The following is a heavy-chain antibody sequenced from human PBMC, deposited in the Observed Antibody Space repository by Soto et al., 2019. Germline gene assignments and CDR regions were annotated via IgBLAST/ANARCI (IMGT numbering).Heavy chain of an antibody. CDR1: GCTFSSYA. CDR2: IIPIFGTA. Sequence: QVQLVQSGAEVKKPGSSVKVSCKASGCTFSSYAISWVRQAPGQGLEWMGGIIPIFGTANYAQKFQGRVTITADESTSTAYMELSSLRSEDTAVYYCARDHGGSYSHYYYYGMDVWGQGTTVTVSS. V-gene: IGHV1-69*01. J-gene: IGHJ6*02. CDR3: ARDHGGSYSHYYYYGMDV. D-gene: IGHD1-26*01.